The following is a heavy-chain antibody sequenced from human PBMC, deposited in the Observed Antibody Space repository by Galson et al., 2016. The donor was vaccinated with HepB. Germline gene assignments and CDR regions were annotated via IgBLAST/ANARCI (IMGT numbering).Heavy chain of an antibody. Sequence: SLRLSCAASGFIFSSYGMHWVRQAPGKGLEWVAVISYDGSNKYYADSVKGRFTISRDNSKNTLYVQMNSLRAEDTAVYYCAKDSMGHYDIFSTLDYWGQGTLVTVSS. J-gene: IGHJ4*02. V-gene: IGHV3-30*18. CDR1: GFIFSSYG. CDR3: AKDSMGHYDIFSTLDY. CDR2: ISYDGSNK. D-gene: IGHD3-9*01.